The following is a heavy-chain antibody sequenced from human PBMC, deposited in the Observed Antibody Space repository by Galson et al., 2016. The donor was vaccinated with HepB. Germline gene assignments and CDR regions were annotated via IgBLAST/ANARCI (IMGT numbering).Heavy chain of an antibody. Sequence: LRLSCAASGFIFSDYYMNWIRQAPGKGLEWVSYIGSSNSYTNYADSVKGRFTISRDNAKNSLYLQMNSLRAEDTAVYYCARSTYYYDSGGYYYVPDYYYMDVWDKGTTVTVSS. V-gene: IGHV3-11*06. CDR2: IGSSNSYT. D-gene: IGHD3-22*01. J-gene: IGHJ6*03. CDR3: ARSTYYYDSGGYYYVPDYYYMDV. CDR1: GFIFSDYY.